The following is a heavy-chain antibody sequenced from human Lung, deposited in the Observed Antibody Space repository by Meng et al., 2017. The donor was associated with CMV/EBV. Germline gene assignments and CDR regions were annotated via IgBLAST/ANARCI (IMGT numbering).Heavy chain of an antibody. CDR1: GGSISTYY. CDR2: NYYSGST. D-gene: IGHD3-16*02. CDR3: ARHQNGGTYPLDY. J-gene: IGHJ4*02. Sequence: VQPQEAGPGPVKPSETLSLTCAVSGGSISTYYWSWIRQPPGKGLEWIGNNYYSGSTNYNPSLASRVTISVDSSKNQFSLKLSSVTAADTAVYYCARHQNGGTYPLDYWGQGTLVTVFS. V-gene: IGHV4-59*08.